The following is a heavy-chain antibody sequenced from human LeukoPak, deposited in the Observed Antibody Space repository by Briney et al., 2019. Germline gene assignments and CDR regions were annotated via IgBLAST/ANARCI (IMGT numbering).Heavy chain of an antibody. CDR2: ISGSDGTT. V-gene: IGHV3-21*01. D-gene: IGHD3-10*01. CDR1: GFTFSSYA. Sequence: KSGGSLRLSCAASGFTFSSYAMSWVRQAPGKGLEWVSSISGSDGTTYYADSVKGRFTISRDNAKNSLYLQMNSLRAEDTAVYYCVVGYGSGSYNYWGQGTLVTVSS. J-gene: IGHJ4*02. CDR3: VVGYGSGSYNY.